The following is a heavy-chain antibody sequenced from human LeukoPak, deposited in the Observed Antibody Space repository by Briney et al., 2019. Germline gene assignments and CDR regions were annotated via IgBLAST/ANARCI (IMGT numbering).Heavy chain of an antibody. CDR3: ARVVPLIDAFDI. CDR1: GYTFTGYY. V-gene: IGHV1-2*02. J-gene: IGHJ3*02. Sequence: ASVKVSCKASGYTFTGYYIHWVRQAPGQGLEWMGWINPHSGGTNYAQKFQGGVTMTRDTSTSTAYMELRSLRSDDTAVYYCARVVPLIDAFDIWGQGTMVTVSS. CDR2: INPHSGGT. D-gene: IGHD3-10*01.